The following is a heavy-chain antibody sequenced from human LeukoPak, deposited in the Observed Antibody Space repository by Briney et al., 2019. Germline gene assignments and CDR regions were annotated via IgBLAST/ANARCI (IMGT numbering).Heavy chain of an antibody. CDR3: ASTRGAAGYYYYYMDV. D-gene: IGHD6-13*01. CDR2: IYYSGST. V-gene: IGHV4-59*08. Sequence: SETLSLTCTVSGGSISSYYWSWIRQPPGKGLEWIGYIYYSGSTNYNPSLKSRVTISVDTSKNQFSLKLSSVTAADTAVYYCASTRGAAGYYYYYMDVWDKGTTVTVSS. J-gene: IGHJ6*03. CDR1: GGSISSYY.